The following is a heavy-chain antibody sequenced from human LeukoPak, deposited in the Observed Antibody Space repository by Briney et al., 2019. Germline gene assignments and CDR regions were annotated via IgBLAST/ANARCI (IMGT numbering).Heavy chain of an antibody. Sequence: PGGSLRLSCAASGFTFSSYAMHWVRQAPGKGLEWVAVISYDGSNKYYADSVKGRFTISRDNSKNTLYLQMNSLRAEDTAVYYCARDLWYQPENAFDIWGQGTMVTVSS. V-gene: IGHV3-30-3*01. J-gene: IGHJ3*02. D-gene: IGHD2-2*01. CDR3: ARDLWYQPENAFDI. CDR2: ISYDGSNK. CDR1: GFTFSSYA.